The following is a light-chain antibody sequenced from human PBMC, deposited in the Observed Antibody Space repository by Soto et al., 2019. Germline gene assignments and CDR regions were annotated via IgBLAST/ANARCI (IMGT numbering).Light chain of an antibody. V-gene: IGLV1-44*01. J-gene: IGLJ1*01. CDR3: ATWDDSLFGHV. Sequence: QSVLTQPRSASATPWQRVTISCSGRSSDVGSNTVNWYQQFPGAAPKLLIYSNDQRPSGVPDRFSASKSGTSASLAISGLQSEDEADYYCATWDDSLFGHVFGTGTKVTVL. CDR2: SND. CDR1: SSDVGSNT.